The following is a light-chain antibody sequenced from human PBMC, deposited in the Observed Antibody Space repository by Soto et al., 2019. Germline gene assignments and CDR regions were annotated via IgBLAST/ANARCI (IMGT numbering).Light chain of an antibody. CDR1: SSDVGAYNY. CDR2: DVT. V-gene: IGLV2-11*01. J-gene: IGLJ2*01. Sequence: QSVLTQPRSVSGSPGQSVTISCTGTSSDVGAYNYVSWYQHHPGKAPQVIIYDVTERSSGVPDRFSGSKSDNTASLTISGLQAEDEADYYCCSYAGSYTFVVFGGGTKLTVL. CDR3: CSYAGSYTFVV.